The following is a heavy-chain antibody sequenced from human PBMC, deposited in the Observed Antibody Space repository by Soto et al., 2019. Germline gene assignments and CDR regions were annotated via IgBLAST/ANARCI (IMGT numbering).Heavy chain of an antibody. CDR2: IIPSSGST. CDR1: GYTFTDYH. D-gene: IGHD1-26*01. Sequence: QVHLEQSGAEVKKAGASVKVSCKASGYTFTDYHMHWLRQAPGQGVEWMGWIIPSSGSTNYAQKFQGRVTMTRDTAITTAYMELSRLTSDDTAVYYCARDQYSGSFLYWGQGTLVIVSS. CDR3: ARDQYSGSFLY. J-gene: IGHJ4*02. V-gene: IGHV1-2*02.